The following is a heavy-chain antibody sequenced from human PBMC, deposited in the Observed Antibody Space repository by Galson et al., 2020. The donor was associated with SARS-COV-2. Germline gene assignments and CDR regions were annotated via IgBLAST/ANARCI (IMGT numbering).Heavy chain of an antibody. CDR1: GGSISSGGYY. CDR2: IFYSGST. D-gene: IGHD5-18*01. CDR3: ARGGHAAMATYYFDY. Sequence: ASETLSLTCTVSGGSISSGGYYWSWIRQHPGKGLEWIGYIFYSGSTYYNPSLKSRVTISVDTSKNQFSLKLSSVTAADTAVYYCARGGHAAMATYYFDYWGQGTLVTVSS. J-gene: IGHJ4*02. V-gene: IGHV4-31*03.